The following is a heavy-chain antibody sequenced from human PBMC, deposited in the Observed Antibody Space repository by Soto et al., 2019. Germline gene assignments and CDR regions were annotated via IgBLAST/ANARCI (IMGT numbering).Heavy chain of an antibody. J-gene: IGHJ2*01. CDR1: GGSISIGGYY. CDR3: ARDDSSGWLIDL. Sequence: QVQLQESGPGLVKPSQTLSLTCTVSGGSISIGGYYWSWIRQHPGKGLEWIGYIYYSGSTYYNPSLKSRVTISVDTSKNQFSLKLSSVTAADTAVYYCARDDSSGWLIDLWGRGTLVTVSS. CDR2: IYYSGST. D-gene: IGHD6-19*01. V-gene: IGHV4-31*03.